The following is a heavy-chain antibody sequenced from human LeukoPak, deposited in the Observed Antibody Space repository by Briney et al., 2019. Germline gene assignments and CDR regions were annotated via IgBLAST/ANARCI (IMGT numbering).Heavy chain of an antibody. Sequence: PGGSLRLSCAASGFTFSTSWMGWVRQAPGKGLEWVANIKQDGSEKNYVDSVRGRFTISRDNAKNSLYLQMNSLRGEDTAVYFCAGAWEWSQGTLVTVSS. CDR1: GFTFSTSW. D-gene: IGHD1-26*01. CDR2: IKQDGSEK. J-gene: IGHJ4*02. CDR3: AGAWE. V-gene: IGHV3-7*04.